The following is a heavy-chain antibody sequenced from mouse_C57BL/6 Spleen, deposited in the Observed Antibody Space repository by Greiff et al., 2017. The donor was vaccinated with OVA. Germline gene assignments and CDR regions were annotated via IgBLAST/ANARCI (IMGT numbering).Heavy chain of an antibody. CDR2: IHPNSGST. CDR3: ARGGNWYGDV. CDR1: GYTFTSYW. V-gene: IGHV1-64*01. Sequence: QVHVKQPGAELVKPGASVKLSCKASGYTFTSYWMHWVKQRPGQGLEWIGMIHPNSGSTNYNEKFKSKATLTVDKSSSTAYMQLSSLTSEDSAVYYCARGGNWYGDVWGTGTTVTVSS. J-gene: IGHJ1*03.